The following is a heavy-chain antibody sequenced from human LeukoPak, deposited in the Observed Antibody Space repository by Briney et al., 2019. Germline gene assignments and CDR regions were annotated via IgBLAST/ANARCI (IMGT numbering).Heavy chain of an antibody. J-gene: IGHJ2*01. CDR2: IYHSGST. CDR3: ARDPNWVFDL. Sequence: SETLSLTCTVSGGSISSYYWSWIRQPPGKGLEWIGYIYHSGSTNYNPSLKSRVTISVDTSKNQFSLKLSSVTAADTAVYYCARDPNWVFDLWGRGTPVTVSS. V-gene: IGHV4-59*01. D-gene: IGHD1-1*01. CDR1: GGSISSYY.